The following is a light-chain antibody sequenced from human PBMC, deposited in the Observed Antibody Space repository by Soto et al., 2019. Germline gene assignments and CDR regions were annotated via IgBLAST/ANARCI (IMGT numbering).Light chain of an antibody. CDR3: QQYNNWPRT. CDR1: QSVSSSY. J-gene: IGKJ1*01. Sequence: VLTQSPGTLSLSPGERATLSCRASQSVSSSYLAWYQQKPGQAPRLLIYGASTRATGIPAGFSGSGSGTEFTLAISILQSEDFAVYYSQQYNNWPRTFGQGTKVDIK. CDR2: GAS. V-gene: IGKV3-15*01.